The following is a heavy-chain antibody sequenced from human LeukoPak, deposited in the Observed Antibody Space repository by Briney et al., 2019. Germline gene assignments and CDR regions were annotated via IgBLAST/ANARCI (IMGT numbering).Heavy chain of an antibody. D-gene: IGHD1-1*01. CDR3: ASRELESGWHYHYYMDV. V-gene: IGHV1-69*05. J-gene: IGHJ6*03. CDR1: GGTFNNHA. CDR2: IIPIFGTA. Sequence: ASVKVSRKPSGGTFNNHAISGVRQAPGQGLEWMGGIIPIFGTADYAQKVQGRVTITTDESTSTAYMELSSMRSEDTAVYYCASRELESGWHYHYYMDVWGKGTTVTVSS.